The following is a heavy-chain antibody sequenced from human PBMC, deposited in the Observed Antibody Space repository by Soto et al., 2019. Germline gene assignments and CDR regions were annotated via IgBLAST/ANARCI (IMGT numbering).Heavy chain of an antibody. Sequence: GGSLRLSCAASGFTFSSYSMNWVRQAPGKGLEWVSSISSSSSYIYYADSVKGRFTISRDNAKNSLYLQMNSLRAEDTAVYYCASYGDYYYYYGMDVWGQGTTVTVSS. CDR1: GFTFSSYS. V-gene: IGHV3-21*01. D-gene: IGHD4-17*01. J-gene: IGHJ6*02. CDR3: ASYGDYYYYYGMDV. CDR2: ISSSSSYI.